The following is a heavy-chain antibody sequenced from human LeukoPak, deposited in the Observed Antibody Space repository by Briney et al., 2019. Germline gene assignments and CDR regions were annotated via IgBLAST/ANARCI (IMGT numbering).Heavy chain of an antibody. CDR2: ISAYNGNT. V-gene: IGHV1-18*01. J-gene: IGHJ5*02. CDR1: GYTFTSYG. Sequence: GASVKVSCKASGYTFTSYGISWVRQAPGQGLEWMGWISAYNGNTNYAQKLQGRVTMTTDTSTSTAYMELRSLRSDDTAVYYCARDLFGYSYGFSWFDPWGQGTLVTVSS. D-gene: IGHD5-18*01. CDR3: ARDLFGYSYGFSWFDP.